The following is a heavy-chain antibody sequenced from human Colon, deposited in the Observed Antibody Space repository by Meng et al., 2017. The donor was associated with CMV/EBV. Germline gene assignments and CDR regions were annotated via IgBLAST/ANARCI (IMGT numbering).Heavy chain of an antibody. Sequence: GGSLRLSCGASGFTFSSYGIHWVRQAPGKGLEWVAFIRFDGQNKHYADSVKGRFTVSRDNSKNTLYLQMDSLRPEDTAVYYCARDPFQAHLLDDFLDSWGQGTLVTVSS. D-gene: IGHD3-3*01. V-gene: IGHV3-30*02. CDR2: IRFDGQNK. J-gene: IGHJ4*02. CDR3: ARDPFQAHLLDDFLDS. CDR1: GFTFSSYG.